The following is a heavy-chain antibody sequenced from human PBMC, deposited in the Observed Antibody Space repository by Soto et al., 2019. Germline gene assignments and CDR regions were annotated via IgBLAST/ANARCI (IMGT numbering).Heavy chain of an antibody. CDR3: GRERLIAVTGLLHY. V-gene: IGHV1-18*01. Sequence: QVQLVQSGAEGKKPGASVKVSCKTSGYPFTSYGINWVRQAPGQGPEWMGWISAYNGNTSYTQKVLGRITMTTDTSTRTAYVELRGLRYNATAVYYCGRERLIAVTGLLHYWGQGNVVTVSS. J-gene: IGHJ4*02. CDR1: GYPFTSYG. D-gene: IGHD6-19*01. CDR2: ISAYNGNT.